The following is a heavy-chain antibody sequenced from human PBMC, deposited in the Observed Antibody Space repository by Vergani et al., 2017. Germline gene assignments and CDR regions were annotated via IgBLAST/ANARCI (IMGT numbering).Heavy chain of an antibody. Sequence: QVQLQESGPGLVRPSQTLSLTCTVSGGSISSGSYYWSWFRQPSGKGLEWIGRFYTGGGTSYNPSLKSRVTISVDTSKNQFSLQLSSVTAADTAVYYCSRDPLSSTTWPFLLLDMDVWGQGTTVTVSS. D-gene: IGHD6-13*01. V-gene: IGHV4-61*02. CDR1: GGSISSGSYY. CDR2: FYTGGGT. J-gene: IGHJ6*02. CDR3: SRDPLSSTTWPFLLLDMDV.